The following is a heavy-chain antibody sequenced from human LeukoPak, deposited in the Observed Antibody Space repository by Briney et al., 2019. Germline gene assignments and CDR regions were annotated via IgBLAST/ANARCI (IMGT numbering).Heavy chain of an antibody. Sequence: GGSLRLSCAASGFTFSGYSLNWVRQAPGKGLEWISYISTAGTTVYYADSVKGRFAISRDNAKNSLYLQMNSLRAEDTAVYYCARDGVMAGIYFDYWGQGTLVTVSS. J-gene: IGHJ4*02. D-gene: IGHD6-19*01. CDR2: ISTAGTTV. V-gene: IGHV3-48*04. CDR3: ARDGVMAGIYFDY. CDR1: GFTFSGYS.